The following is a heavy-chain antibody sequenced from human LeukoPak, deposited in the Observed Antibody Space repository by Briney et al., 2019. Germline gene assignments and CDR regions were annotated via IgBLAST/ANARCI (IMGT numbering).Heavy chain of an antibody. CDR2: IYSGGST. V-gene: IGHV3-66*01. D-gene: IGHD3-3*01. CDR1: GFTFSSYD. CDR3: ARETYYDFWSDYGMDV. J-gene: IGHJ6*02. Sequence: GGSLRLSCAASGFTFSSYDMSWVRQAPGKGLEWVSVIYSGGSTYYADSVKDRFTISRDNSKNTLYLQMNSLRAEDTAVYYCARETYYDFWSDYGMDVWGQGTTVTVSS.